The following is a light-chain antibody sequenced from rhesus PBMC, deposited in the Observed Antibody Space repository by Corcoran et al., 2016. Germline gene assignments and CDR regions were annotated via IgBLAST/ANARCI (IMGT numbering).Light chain of an antibody. CDR3: QQSGDLLT. Sequence: ETVVTQSPVSLALSPGERATLSCRASQTMDNYVAWYQQKPGQAPRPIIDGACNRTTGIPDRFSGSGFGTDFTLTISSLEPEDVGIYYCQQSGDLLTFGGGTKVAIK. V-gene: IGKV3-24*04. J-gene: IGKJ4*01. CDR1: QTMDNY. CDR2: GAC.